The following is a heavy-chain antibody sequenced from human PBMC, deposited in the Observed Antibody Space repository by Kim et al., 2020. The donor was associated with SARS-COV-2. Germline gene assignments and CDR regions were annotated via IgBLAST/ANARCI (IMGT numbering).Heavy chain of an antibody. CDR1: GFTFSDYY. J-gene: IGHJ6*02. CDR2: ISSSGSTI. CDR3: ARDPKYYDPYGMDV. D-gene: IGHD3-22*01. V-gene: IGHV3-11*01. Sequence: GGSLRLSCAASGFTFSDYYMSWIRQAPGKGLEWVSYISSSGSTIYYADSVKGRFTLSRDNAKNSLYLQMNSLRAEDTAVYYCARDPKYYDPYGMDVWGQGATVTVSS.